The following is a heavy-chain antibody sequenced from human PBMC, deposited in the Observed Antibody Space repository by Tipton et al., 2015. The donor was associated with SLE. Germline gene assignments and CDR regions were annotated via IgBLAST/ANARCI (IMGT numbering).Heavy chain of an antibody. CDR2: IYYSGST. J-gene: IGHJ5*02. CDR1: GDSISSGYY. Sequence: VKPSETLSLTCTVSGDSISSGYYWGWIRQPPGKGLEWIGYIYYSGSTNYNPSLKSRVTISVDTSKNQFSLKLSSVTAADTAVYYCARQGPLAAAASNWFDPWGQGTLVTVSS. CDR3: ARQGPLAAAASNWFDP. V-gene: IGHV4-61*05. D-gene: IGHD6-13*01.